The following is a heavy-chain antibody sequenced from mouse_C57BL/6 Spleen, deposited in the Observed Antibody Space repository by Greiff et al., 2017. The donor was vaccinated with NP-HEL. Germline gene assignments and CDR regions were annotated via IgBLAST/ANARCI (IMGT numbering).Heavy chain of an antibody. CDR1: GYTFTSYT. V-gene: IGHV1-4*01. J-gene: IGHJ3*01. D-gene: IGHD2-2*01. Sequence: VKLQESGAELARPGASVKMSCKASGYTFTSYTMHWVKQRPGQGLEWIGYINPSSGYTKYKQKFKNKATLTADKSSSTAYMQLSSLTSEDSAVYYCAREDGYDDWFAYWGQGTLVTVSA. CDR2: INPSSGYT. CDR3: AREDGYDDWFAY.